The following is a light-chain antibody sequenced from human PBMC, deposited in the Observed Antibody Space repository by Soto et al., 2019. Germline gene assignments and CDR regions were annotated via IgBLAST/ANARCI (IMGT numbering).Light chain of an antibody. CDR1: QSVSSSS. CDR3: QQYGSLPIT. J-gene: IGKJ4*01. CDR2: GAS. V-gene: IGKV3-20*01. Sequence: EIVLTQSPGTLSLSPGARATLSCRASQSVSSSSLAWYQQKPGQAPRLLIYGASSRATGIPDRFSGSGSGTDFTLTISRLEPEDFAVYYCQQYGSLPITFGGGTKVEIK.